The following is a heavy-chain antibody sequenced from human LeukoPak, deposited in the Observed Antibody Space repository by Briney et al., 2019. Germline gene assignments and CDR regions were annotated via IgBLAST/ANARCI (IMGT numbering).Heavy chain of an antibody. CDR2: ISFSGDII. D-gene: IGHD6-19*01. CDR1: GFTFSSYE. J-gene: IGHJ4*02. CDR3: ARQSALGTSGWYREDYFDY. Sequence: KTGGSLRLSCAASGFTFSSYEMNWVRQAPGEGLEWVSYISFSGDIIHYADSVKGRFTISRDNAKNSLYLQMNSLRAEDTAVYYCARQSALGTSGWYREDYFDYWGQGTLVTVSS. V-gene: IGHV3-48*03.